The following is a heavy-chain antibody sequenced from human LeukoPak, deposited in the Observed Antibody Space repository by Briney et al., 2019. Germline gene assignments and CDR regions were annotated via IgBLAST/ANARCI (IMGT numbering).Heavy chain of an antibody. D-gene: IGHD1-26*01. CDR3: AKDVQRRAYWELLPYYYYYMDV. CDR1: GFTFSRYW. Sequence: PGGSLRLSCVASGFTFSRYWMHWVRQAPGKGLVWVSRINSDGSSITYADSVKGRFTISRDNSKNTLYLQMNSLRAEDTAVYYCAKDVQRRAYWELLPYYYYYMDVWGKGTTVTVSS. V-gene: IGHV3-74*03. J-gene: IGHJ6*03. CDR2: INSDGSSI.